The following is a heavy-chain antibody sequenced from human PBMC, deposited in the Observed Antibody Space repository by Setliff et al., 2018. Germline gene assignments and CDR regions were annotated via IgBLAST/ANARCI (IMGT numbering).Heavy chain of an antibody. CDR2: FDPEDGET. Sequence: VKVSCKVSGYTLTELSRHWVRQAPGKGLEWMGGFDPEDGETIYAQKFQGRVTMTEDTSTDTAYMELSSLRSEDTAVYYCARENILTGYPTIDYWGQGTLVTVSS. D-gene: IGHD3-9*01. CDR1: GYTLTELS. V-gene: IGHV1-24*01. CDR3: ARENILTGYPTIDY. J-gene: IGHJ4*02.